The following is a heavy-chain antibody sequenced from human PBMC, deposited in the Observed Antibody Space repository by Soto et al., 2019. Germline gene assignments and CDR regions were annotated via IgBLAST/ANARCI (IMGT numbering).Heavy chain of an antibody. V-gene: IGHV1-24*01. J-gene: IGHJ6*02. CDR2: FDPGDGET. CDR1: GYTLTELS. Sequence: ASVKVSCKVSGYTLTELSMHWVRQAPGKGLEWMGGFDPGDGETIYAQKFQGRVTMTEDTSTDTAYMELSSLRSEDTAVYYCATQGDPNYYYYYGMDVWGQGTTVTVSS. CDR3: ATQGDPNYYYYYGMDV.